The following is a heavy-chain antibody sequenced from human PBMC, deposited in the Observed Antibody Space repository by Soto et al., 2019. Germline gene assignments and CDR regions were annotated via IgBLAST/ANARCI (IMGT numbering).Heavy chain of an antibody. CDR1: GDSITSGGYL. J-gene: IGHJ4*02. Sequence: SETLSLTCTVSGDSITSGGYLWTWIRQPPGQGLEWLGHIHHSGRTYYSPSLKSRVTISMDGSNNRFSLRLTSVTAADTAVYYCARGQYCSGGSCYSEPFPYCGQGTPVTVSS. CDR3: ARGQYCSGGSCYSEPFPY. D-gene: IGHD2-15*01. CDR2: IHHSGRT. V-gene: IGHV4-30-2*01.